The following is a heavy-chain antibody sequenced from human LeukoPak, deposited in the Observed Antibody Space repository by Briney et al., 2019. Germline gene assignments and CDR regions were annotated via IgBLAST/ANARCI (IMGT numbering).Heavy chain of an antibody. CDR2: INDNGGQT. Sequence: GGSLRLSCAASGFAFNNYAMTWVRQAPGKGLEWVSNINDNGGQTHYADSVKGRFTISRENSKNTLFLQMDSLRAEDTAVFYCAKTQWKVGATDYFDYWGQGILVTVSS. J-gene: IGHJ4*02. V-gene: IGHV3-23*01. D-gene: IGHD1-26*01. CDR3: AKTQWKVGATDYFDY. CDR1: GFAFNNYA.